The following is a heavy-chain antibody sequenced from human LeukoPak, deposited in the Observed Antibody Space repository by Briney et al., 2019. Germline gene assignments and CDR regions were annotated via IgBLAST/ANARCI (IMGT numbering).Heavy chain of an antibody. V-gene: IGHV1-46*01. CDR3: AGCQEGFYD. Sequence: ASVKVSCKASGYTFTSNYIHWVRQAPGQGLEWMGMIYPRDGSPSYAQKLQGRVTVTRDTSTSTVHMELSGLRSDDTAVYYCAGCQEGFYDWGQGTPVTVSA. J-gene: IGHJ4*01. CDR1: GYTFTSNY. CDR2: IYPRDGSP.